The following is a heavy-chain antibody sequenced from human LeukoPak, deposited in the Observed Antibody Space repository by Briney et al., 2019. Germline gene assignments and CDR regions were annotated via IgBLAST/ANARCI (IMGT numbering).Heavy chain of an antibody. D-gene: IGHD3-22*01. Sequence: GGSLRLSCAASGFTFSSYAMSWVRQAPGKGLEWVSAISGSGGSTYYADSVKGRFTISRDNAKNTLYLQMNSLRAEDTAVYYCARARYYYDSSGYWEDYYYYMDVWGKGTTVTISS. CDR2: ISGSGGST. CDR3: ARARYYYDSSGYWEDYYYYMDV. J-gene: IGHJ6*03. V-gene: IGHV3-23*01. CDR1: GFTFSSYA.